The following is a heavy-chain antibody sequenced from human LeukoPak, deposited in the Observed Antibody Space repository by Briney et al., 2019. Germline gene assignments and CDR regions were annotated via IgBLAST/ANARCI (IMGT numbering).Heavy chain of an antibody. Sequence: GGSLRLSCAASGFTFSTHGMHWVRQAPGKGLEWVAVISYDGSNKYYADSVKGRFTISRDNSKNTLYLQVNSLRAEDTAVYYCAKGRSSGYYFFDYWGQGALVTVSS. CDR3: AKGRSSGYYFFDY. CDR2: ISYDGSNK. J-gene: IGHJ4*02. CDR1: GFTFSTHG. D-gene: IGHD3-22*01. V-gene: IGHV3-30*18.